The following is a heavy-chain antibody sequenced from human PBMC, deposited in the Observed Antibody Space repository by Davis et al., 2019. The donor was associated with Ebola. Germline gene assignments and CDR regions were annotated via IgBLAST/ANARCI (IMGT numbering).Heavy chain of an antibody. CDR3: AHGGRDSSGFLS. V-gene: IGHV3-53*01. CDR2: IYSGGST. J-gene: IGHJ4*02. Sequence: GGSLRLSCAASGFTFSDFYMSWIRQAPGKGLEWVSVIYSGGSTYYADSVKGRFTISRDNSKNTLYLQMNSLRVEDTVVYYCAHGGRDSSGFLSWGQGTLVTVSS. CDR1: GFTFSDFY. D-gene: IGHD2-15*01.